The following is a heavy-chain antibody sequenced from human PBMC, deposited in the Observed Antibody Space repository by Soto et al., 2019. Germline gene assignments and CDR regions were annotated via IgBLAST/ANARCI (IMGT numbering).Heavy chain of an antibody. J-gene: IGHJ4*02. CDR2: MNPNSGNT. CDR3: VRGRYSYGLLPDY. Sequence: ASVKVSCKASGYTFTSYDINWVRQATGQGLEWMGWMNPNSGNTGYAQKFQGRVTMTRNTSISTAYMELSSLRSEDTAVYYCVRGRYSYGLLPDYWGQGTLVTVSS. V-gene: IGHV1-8*01. CDR1: GYTFTSYD. D-gene: IGHD5-18*01.